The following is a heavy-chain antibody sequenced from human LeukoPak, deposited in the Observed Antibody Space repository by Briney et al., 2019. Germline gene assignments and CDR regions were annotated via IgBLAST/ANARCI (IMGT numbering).Heavy chain of an antibody. D-gene: IGHD2-2*01. CDR1: GFTFSSYA. Sequence: GGSLRLSCAASGFTFSSYAMSWVRQAPGKGLEWVSAISGGGGSTYYADSVKGRFTISRDNSKNTLYLQMNSLRAEDTAVYYCAKDSPGYCSSTSCYGMDVWGQGTTVTVSS. CDR2: ISGGGGST. CDR3: AKDSPGYCSSTSCYGMDV. J-gene: IGHJ6*02. V-gene: IGHV3-23*01.